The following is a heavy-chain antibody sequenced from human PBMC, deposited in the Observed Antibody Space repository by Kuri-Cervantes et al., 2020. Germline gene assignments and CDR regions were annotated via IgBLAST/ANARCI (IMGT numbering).Heavy chain of an antibody. CDR1: GFTFSSYA. CDR3: ARSRSGDY. CDR2: ISYDGSNK. Sequence: GGSLRLSCAASGFTFSSYAMHWVRQAPGKGLEWVAVISYDGSNKYYADSVKGRFTISRDNTKNSLYLQMNSLRAEDTAVYYCARSRSGDYWGQGTLVTVSS. D-gene: IGHD3-10*01. J-gene: IGHJ4*02. V-gene: IGHV3-30-3*01.